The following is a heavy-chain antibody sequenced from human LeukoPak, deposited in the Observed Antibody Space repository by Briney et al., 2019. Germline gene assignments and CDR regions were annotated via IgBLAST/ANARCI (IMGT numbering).Heavy chain of an antibody. CDR2: ISGSGGST. V-gene: IGHV3-23*01. J-gene: IGHJ4*02. Sequence: GGSLRLSCAASGFTFSSYAMSWVRQAPGKGLEWVSAISGSGGSTYYADSVKRRFTISRDNSKNTLYLQMNSLRAEDTAVYYCATGGGYDKIDYWGQGTLVTVSS. CDR1: GFTFSSYA. CDR3: ATGGGYDKIDY. D-gene: IGHD5-12*01.